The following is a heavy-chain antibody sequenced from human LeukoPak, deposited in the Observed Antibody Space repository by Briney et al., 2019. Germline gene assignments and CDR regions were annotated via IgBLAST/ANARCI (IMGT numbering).Heavy chain of an antibody. CDR3: ASHDYVWGSYPRFDP. D-gene: IGHD3-16*02. J-gene: IGHJ5*02. CDR1: GVTFGSYDFTFTSYA. CDR2: IIPIYGRA. V-gene: IGHV1-69*06. Sequence: GASVKVSCKASGVTFGSYDFTFTSYAISWVRQAPGQGLEWMGGIIPIYGRANYPQKFQGRVTITADKSTSTAYMELSSLRSEDTAVYYCASHDYVWGSYPRFDPWGQGTLVTVSS.